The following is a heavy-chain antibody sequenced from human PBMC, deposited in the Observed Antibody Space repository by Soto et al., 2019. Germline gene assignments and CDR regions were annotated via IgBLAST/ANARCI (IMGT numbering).Heavy chain of an antibody. CDR3: ARGYYYDSSGYYYFDY. J-gene: IGHJ4*02. CDR1: GGTFSSYA. Sequence: SVKVSCKASGGTFSSYAISWVRQAPGQGLEWMGGIIPIFGTANYAQKFQGRVTITADESTSTAYMELSSLRSEDTAVYYCARGYYYDSSGYYYFDYWGQGTLVTVSS. V-gene: IGHV1-69*13. CDR2: IIPIFGTA. D-gene: IGHD3-22*01.